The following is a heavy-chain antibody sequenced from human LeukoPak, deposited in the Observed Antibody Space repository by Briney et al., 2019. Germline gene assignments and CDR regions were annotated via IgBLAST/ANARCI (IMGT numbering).Heavy chain of an antibody. CDR1: GGSFSGYY. V-gene: IGHV4-34*01. CDR2: INHSGST. D-gene: IGHD1-20*01. J-gene: IGHJ4*02. CDR3: ARANYNWNYWDY. Sequence: KPSETLSLTCAVYGGSFSGYYWSRIRQPPGKGXXWIGEINHSGSTNYNPSLKSRVTVSVDASKNQFSLKLSSVTAADTAVYYCARANYNWNYWDYWGQGTLVTVSS.